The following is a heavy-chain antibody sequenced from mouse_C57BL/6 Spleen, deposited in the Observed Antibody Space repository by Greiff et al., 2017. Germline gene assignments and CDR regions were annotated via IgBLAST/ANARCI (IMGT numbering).Heavy chain of an antibody. CDR3: ARGGSTFYFDY. CDR2: ISGGGGNT. Sequence: DVHLVESGGGLVKPGGSLKLSCAASGFTFSSYTMSWVRQTPEKRLEWVATISGGGGNTYYPDSVKGRFTISRDNAKNTLYLQMSSLRSEDTAVYYCARGGSTFYFDYWGQGTTLTVSS. V-gene: IGHV5-9*04. J-gene: IGHJ2*01. D-gene: IGHD1-1*01. CDR1: GFTFSSYT.